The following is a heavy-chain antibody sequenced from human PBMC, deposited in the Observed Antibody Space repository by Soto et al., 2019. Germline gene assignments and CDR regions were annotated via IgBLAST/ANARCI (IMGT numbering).Heavy chain of an antibody. J-gene: IGHJ4*02. Sequence: EVQLLESGGGSVQPGGSLRLSCAASGFTFNTYAMTWVRQAPGKGLEWVSSISGSGDYTYYADSVKGRFTISRDNSKNTLYLQINSLRAEDTAIYYCAKVWDGGHWVIDYWGRGTLFTVSS. CDR3: AKVWDGGHWVIDY. D-gene: IGHD7-27*01. CDR2: ISGSGDYT. CDR1: GFTFNTYA. V-gene: IGHV3-23*01.